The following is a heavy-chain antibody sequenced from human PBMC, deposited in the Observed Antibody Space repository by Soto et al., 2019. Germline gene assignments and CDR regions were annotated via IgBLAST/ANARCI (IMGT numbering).Heavy chain of an antibody. V-gene: IGHV1-69*13. CDR2: IIPIFGTA. CDR1: GGTFSSYA. CDR3: ARGEVTLGYYYYGMDV. Sequence: SVKVSCKASGGTFSSYAISWVRQAPGQGLEWMGGIIPIFGTANYAQRFQGRVTITADESTSTAYMELSSLRSEDTAVYYCARGEVTLGYYYYGMDVWGQGTTVTVSS. D-gene: IGHD4-4*01. J-gene: IGHJ6*02.